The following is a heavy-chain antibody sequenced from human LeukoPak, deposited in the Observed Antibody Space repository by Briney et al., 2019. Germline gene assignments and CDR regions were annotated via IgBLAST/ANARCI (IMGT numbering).Heavy chain of an antibody. CDR3: ATDGDFWSGRHMDV. Sequence: GGSLRLSCAASGFTVSSNYMSWVRQAPRKGLEWVSVIYSGGSTYYADSVKGRFTISRDNSKNTLYLQMNSLRAEDTAVYYCATDGDFWSGRHMDVWGKGTTVTVSS. V-gene: IGHV3-53*01. D-gene: IGHD3-3*01. J-gene: IGHJ6*03. CDR1: GFTVSSNY. CDR2: IYSGGST.